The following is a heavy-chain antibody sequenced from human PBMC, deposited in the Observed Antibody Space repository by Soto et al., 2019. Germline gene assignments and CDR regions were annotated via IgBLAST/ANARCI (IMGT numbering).Heavy chain of an antibody. Sequence: QVQLVQSGAEVKKPGASVKVSCKASGYTFTGYYMHWVRQAPGQGLEWMGWINPNSGGTNYAQKFQGRVTMTRDTSINTAYMELSRLRSDDTAVYYCARDPPNRNYYYYYGMDVWGQGTTVTVSS. V-gene: IGHV1-2*02. CDR3: ARDPPNRNYYYYYGMDV. CDR2: INPNSGGT. J-gene: IGHJ6*02. D-gene: IGHD7-27*01. CDR1: GYTFTGYY.